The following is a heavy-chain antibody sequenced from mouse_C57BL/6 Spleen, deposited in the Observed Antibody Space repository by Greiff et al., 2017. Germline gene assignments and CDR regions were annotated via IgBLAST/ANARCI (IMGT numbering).Heavy chain of an antibody. D-gene: IGHD1-1*01. CDR1: GYTFTSYW. Sequence: VQLQQPGTELVKPGASVKLSCKASGYTFTSYWMHWVKQRPGQGLEWIGNINPSNGGPNYNEKFKSKATLTVDKSSSTAYMQLSSLTSEDSAVYYCARWNYGSSLRDDYWGQGTTLTVSS. J-gene: IGHJ2*01. CDR2: INPSNGGP. CDR3: ARWNYGSSLRDDY. V-gene: IGHV1-53*01.